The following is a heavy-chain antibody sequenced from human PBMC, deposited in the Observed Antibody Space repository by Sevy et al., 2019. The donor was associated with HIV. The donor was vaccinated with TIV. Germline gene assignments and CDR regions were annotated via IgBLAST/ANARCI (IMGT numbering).Heavy chain of an antibody. CDR2: INAGNGNT. CDR3: ARDKYSSSSGYYYYYMDV. Sequence: ASVKVSCKASGYTFTSYAMHWVRQPPGQRLEWMGWINAGNGNTKYSQKFQGRVTITRDTSASTAYMELSNLRSEDTAVYYCARDKYSSSSGYYYYYMDVWGKGTTVTVSS. V-gene: IGHV1-3*01. D-gene: IGHD6-6*01. CDR1: GYTFTSYA. J-gene: IGHJ6*03.